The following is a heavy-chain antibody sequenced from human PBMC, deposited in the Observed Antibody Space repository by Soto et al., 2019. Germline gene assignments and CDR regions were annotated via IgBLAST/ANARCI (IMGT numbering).Heavy chain of an antibody. V-gene: IGHV1-46*01. CDR3: AKERLVGGLMIRRPIDY. J-gene: IGHJ4*02. D-gene: IGHD3-10*01. Sequence: ASVKVSCKASGYTFTSYYMHWVRQAPGQGLEWMGIINPSGGSTSYAQKFQGRVTMTRDTSTSTVYMELSSLRSEDTAVYYCAKERLVGGLMIRRPIDYWGQGTLVTVSS. CDR2: INPSGGST. CDR1: GYTFTSYY.